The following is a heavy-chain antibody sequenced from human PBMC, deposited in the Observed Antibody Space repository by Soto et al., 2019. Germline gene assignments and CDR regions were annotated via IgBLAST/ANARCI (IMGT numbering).Heavy chain of an antibody. Sequence: QVQLVQSGSELKKPGASVKVSCKASGYTFTSYAMYWVRQAPGQGLEWMGWINTNTGNPTYAQGFTGRFVFSLDTSVSTAYLQICSLKAEDTAVYYCAREVYFGVVINYYYYYGMDVWGQGTTVTVSS. CDR2: INTNTGNP. CDR3: AREVYFGVVINYYYYYGMDV. V-gene: IGHV7-4-1*01. CDR1: GYTFTSYA. J-gene: IGHJ6*02. D-gene: IGHD3-3*01.